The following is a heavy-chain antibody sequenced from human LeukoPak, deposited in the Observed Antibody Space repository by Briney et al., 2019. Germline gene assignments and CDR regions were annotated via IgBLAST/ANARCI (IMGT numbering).Heavy chain of an antibody. J-gene: IGHJ4*02. CDR3: ARDGVQGGYFDY. Sequence: SQTLSLTCAISGDSVSSSSAAWTWIRQSPSRGLEWLGRTYYRSKWRGDYAISVRSRITINPDTLKNQFSLQLNSVTPEDTAVYYCARDGVQGGYFDYWGQGTLVTVSS. V-gene: IGHV6-1*01. CDR2: TYYRSKWRG. D-gene: IGHD3-16*01. CDR1: GDSVSSSSAA.